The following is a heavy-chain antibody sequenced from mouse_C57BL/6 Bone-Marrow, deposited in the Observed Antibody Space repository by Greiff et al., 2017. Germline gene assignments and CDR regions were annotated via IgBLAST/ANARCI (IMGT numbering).Heavy chain of an antibody. V-gene: IGHV14-4*01. CDR2: IDPENGDT. D-gene: IGHD2-10*02. J-gene: IGHJ1*03. Sequence: EVQLQQSGAELVRPGASVKLSCTASGFNIKDDYMHWVKQRPEQGLEWIGWIDPENGDTEYASKFQGKATITADTSSNTAYLQLSSLTSEDTAVYYCTTEYYYEVWGKGTTVTVSS. CDR1: GFNIKDDY. CDR3: TTEYYYEV.